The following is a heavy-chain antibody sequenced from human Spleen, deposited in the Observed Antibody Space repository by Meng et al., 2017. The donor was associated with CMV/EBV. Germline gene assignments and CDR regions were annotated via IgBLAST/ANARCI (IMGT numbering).Heavy chain of an antibody. V-gene: IGHV3-30*04. CDR2: ISYDGSNK. CDR3: TRAHGRDSYLAGY. D-gene: IGHD5-24*01. CDR1: GFTFSSYA. J-gene: IGHJ4*02. Sequence: GESLKISCAASGFTFSSYAMHWVRQAPGKGLEWVAVISYDGSNKYYADSVKGRFTISRDNSKNTLYLQMNSLRAEDTAVYYCTRAHGRDSYLAGYWGQGTLVTVSS.